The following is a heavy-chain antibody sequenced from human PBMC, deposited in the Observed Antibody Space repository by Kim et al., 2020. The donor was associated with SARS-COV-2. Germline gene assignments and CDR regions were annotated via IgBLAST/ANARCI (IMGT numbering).Heavy chain of an antibody. CDR1: GGSVTTSDYY. D-gene: IGHD5-18*01. J-gene: IGHJ4*02. CDR2: IYYSGGT. V-gene: IGHV4-61*08. CDR3: AREVRPGNTYGFTFDS. Sequence: SETLSLTCLVSGGSVTTSDYYWSWIRQPPGKGLECIGYIYYSGGTNYNPSLESRVSISVDTSKNQVSLQLRSVTAADTAMYYCAREVRPGNTYGFTFDSWGQGTLVVVSS.